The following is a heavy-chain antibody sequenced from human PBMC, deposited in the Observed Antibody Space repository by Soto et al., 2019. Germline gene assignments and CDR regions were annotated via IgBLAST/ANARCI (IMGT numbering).Heavy chain of an antibody. V-gene: IGHV2-5*01. CDR2: IYWNDDK. CDR3: AHRLQESLGYCSGCSCLFAFEI. D-gene: IGHD2-15*01. Sequence: QITLKESGPALVKPTQTLTLTCTFSGFSLSTSGVGVGWIRQPPGKALEWLALIYWNDDKRYSPSLKSRLTITKETSKNQVVLKMTNMDPVDTATYYCAHRLQESLGYCSGCSCLFAFEIWGQGTMVTVSS. CDR1: GFSLSTSGVG. J-gene: IGHJ3*02.